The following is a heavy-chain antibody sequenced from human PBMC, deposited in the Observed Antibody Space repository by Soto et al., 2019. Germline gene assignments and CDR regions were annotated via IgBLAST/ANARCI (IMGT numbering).Heavy chain of an antibody. Sequence: SETLSLTCAVYGGSFSGYYWSWIRQPPGKGLEWIGEINHSGSTNYNPSLKSRVTISVDTSENQFSLKLSSVTAADTAVYYCAGGSIYCTNGVCPDWGQGTLVTVSS. D-gene: IGHD2-8*01. V-gene: IGHV4-34*01. J-gene: IGHJ4*02. CDR3: AGGSIYCTNGVCPD. CDR1: GGSFSGYY. CDR2: INHSGST.